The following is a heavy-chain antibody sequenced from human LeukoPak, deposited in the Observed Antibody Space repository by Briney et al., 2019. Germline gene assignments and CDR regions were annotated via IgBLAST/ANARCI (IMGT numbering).Heavy chain of an antibody. V-gene: IGHV1-46*01. CDR2: INPSGGST. D-gene: IGHD2-2*01. CDR3: ARGSIVPADNNWFDP. Sequence: GSVKVSCKASGYTFTSYYMHWVRQAPGQGLEWMGIINPSGGSTSYAQKFQGRVTMTRDTSTSTVYMELSSLRSEDTAVYYCARGSIVPADNNWFDPWGQGTLVTVSS. CDR1: GYTFTSYY. J-gene: IGHJ5*02.